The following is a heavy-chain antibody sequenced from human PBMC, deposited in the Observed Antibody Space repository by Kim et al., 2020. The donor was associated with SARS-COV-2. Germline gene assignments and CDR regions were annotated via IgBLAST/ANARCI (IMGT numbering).Heavy chain of an antibody. CDR1: GYTFTNYA. CDR2: IFCGSDNT. J-gene: IGHJ4*02. D-gene: IGHD3-3*02. V-gene: IGHV1-3*01. CDR3: ARDLAGDEGSLFDD. Sequence: ASVKVSCKTSGYTFTNYAIHWVRQAPGQGLEWMAWIFCGSDNTAYSQKFKDRGTITKDTSACTVYMEVNSLRSADKAVYYCARDLAGDEGSLFDDWGQGTPVTVSS.